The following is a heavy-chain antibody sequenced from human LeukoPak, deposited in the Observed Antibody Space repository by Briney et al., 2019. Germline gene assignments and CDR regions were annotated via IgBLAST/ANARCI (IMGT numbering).Heavy chain of an antibody. Sequence: PSETLSLTCSVSGGSISGYYWSWIRQPPGRGLEWIGSMFYRGSTSFNPSLKSRVSFSLDTSKNQFSLKLSSVTAADTAVYHCARYHCTSGDCNHLDKWGRGTLVTVSS. CDR3: ARYHCTSGDCNHLDK. D-gene: IGHD2-21*02. CDR2: MFYRGST. J-gene: IGHJ4*02. V-gene: IGHV4-59*01. CDR1: GGSISGYY.